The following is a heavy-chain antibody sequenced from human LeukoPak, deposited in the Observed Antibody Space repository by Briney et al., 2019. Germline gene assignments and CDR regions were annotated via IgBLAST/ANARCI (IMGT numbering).Heavy chain of an antibody. CDR3: ARYQEYYYDSSGYNWFDP. J-gene: IGHJ5*02. CDR1: GGSISSGDYY. D-gene: IGHD3-22*01. CDR2: IYYSGST. Sequence: SETLSLTCTVSGGSISSGDYYWRWIRQPPGKGLEWIGYIYYSGSTYYNPSLKSRVTISVDTSKNQFSLKLSSVTAADTAVYYCARYQEYYYDSSGYNWFDPWGQGTLVTVSS. V-gene: IGHV4-30-4*01.